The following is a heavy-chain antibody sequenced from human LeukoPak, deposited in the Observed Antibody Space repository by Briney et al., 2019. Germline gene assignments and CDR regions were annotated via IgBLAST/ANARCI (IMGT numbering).Heavy chain of an antibody. CDR3: ARGTIVGATHFDY. CDR1: GGTFSSYA. V-gene: IGHV1-69*05. Sequence: SVNVSCKASGGTFSSYAFSWVRQAPGQGLEWMGGIIPILGTANYAQNFQGTVKITTDESTSTADMELSSLRSEDTAVYYCARGTIVGATHFDYWRQGTLVSVSS. J-gene: IGHJ4*02. D-gene: IGHD1-26*01. CDR2: IIPILGTA.